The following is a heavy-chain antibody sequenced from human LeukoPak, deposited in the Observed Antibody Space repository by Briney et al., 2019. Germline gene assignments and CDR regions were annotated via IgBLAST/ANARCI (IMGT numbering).Heavy chain of an antibody. CDR3: ARDLGYCSSTSCYRGAFDI. J-gene: IGHJ3*02. CDR2: ISVYNGNT. CDR1: GYTFTSYG. Sequence: ASVKVTFKSSGYTFTSYGISWVRQPRAQGVEWMGWISVYNGNTNYAQKLYGRVHMTTTTSKATAYMELSKLGSDETAVYYCARDLGYCSSTSCYRGAFDIWGQGTMVTVSS. D-gene: IGHD2-2*01. V-gene: IGHV1-18*01.